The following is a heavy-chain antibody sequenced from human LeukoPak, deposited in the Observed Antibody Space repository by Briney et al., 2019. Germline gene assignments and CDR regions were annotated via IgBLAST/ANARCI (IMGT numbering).Heavy chain of an antibody. J-gene: IGHJ6*02. CDR2: IKSKTDGGTT. CDR1: GFTFSNAW. V-gene: IGHV3-15*01. D-gene: IGHD2-15*01. CDR3: TTDWYLGGWDYYYGMDV. Sequence: PGGSLRLSCAASGFTFSNAWMSWVRQAPGKGLEWVGRIKSKTDGGTTDYAAPVKGRFTISRDDSKNTLYLQMNSLKTEDTAVYYCTTDWYLGGWDYYYGMDVWGQGTTVTVSS.